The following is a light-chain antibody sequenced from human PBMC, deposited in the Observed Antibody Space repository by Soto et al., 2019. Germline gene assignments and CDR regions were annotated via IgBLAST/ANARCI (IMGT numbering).Light chain of an antibody. CDR1: PGHSTYA. V-gene: IGLV4-69*01. J-gene: IGLJ2*01. CDR3: QAWDAGVV. CDR2: INSDGSH. Sequence: QLVLSQSPSASASLGASGKLTCTLTPGHSTYAIAWYQQRPGQGPTFLMKINSDGSHTKGAGIPDRFSGSSSGAERYLTISTLQSEDEADYYCQAWDAGVVFGGGTKLT.